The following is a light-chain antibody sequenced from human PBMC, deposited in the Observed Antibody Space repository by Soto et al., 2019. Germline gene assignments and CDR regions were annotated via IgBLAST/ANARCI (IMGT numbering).Light chain of an antibody. CDR3: QRFSTLFPT. V-gene: IGKV1-5*03. J-gene: IGKJ2*01. CDR1: QSISSW. CDR2: RAS. Sequence: DIQMTQSPSTLSASVGDRVAITCRASQSISSWLAWYQQKPGKAPKLLIHRASSVQSGVPSRFSGGGSGTEFMLPCSGMLTDDVATYYCQRFSTLFPTFGQGTKVE.